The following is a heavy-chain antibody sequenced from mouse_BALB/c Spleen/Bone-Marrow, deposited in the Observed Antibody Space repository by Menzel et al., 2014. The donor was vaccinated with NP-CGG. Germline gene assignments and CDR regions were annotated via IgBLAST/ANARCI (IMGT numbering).Heavy chain of an antibody. J-gene: IGHJ2*01. CDR2: IDPSDSET. Sequence: VQLVESGAELVRPGTPVKLSCKASGYTFTSYWMNWVKQRPGRGLEWIGRIDPSDSETHYNQKFKDKATLTVDKSSSPAYIQLSSPTSEDSAVYYCARWGAYFDYWGQGTTLTVSS. V-gene: IGHV1-61*01. CDR3: ARWGAYFDY. CDR1: GYTFTSYW.